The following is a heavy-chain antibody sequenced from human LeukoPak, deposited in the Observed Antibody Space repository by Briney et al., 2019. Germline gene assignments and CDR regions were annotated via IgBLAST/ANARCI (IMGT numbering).Heavy chain of an antibody. J-gene: IGHJ4*02. D-gene: IGHD6-19*01. Sequence: SGGTLRLSCVVSGFTFSSYGMNWVRQVPGEGLQWVSTISRSSDRTYYADSVRGRFTISRDNSKNTLYLQMNSLRAEDTAVYYCAKDSSGWYDGVSDYWGQGTLVTVSS. V-gene: IGHV3-23*01. CDR3: AKDSSGWYDGVSDY. CDR2: ISRSSDRT. CDR1: GFTFSSYG.